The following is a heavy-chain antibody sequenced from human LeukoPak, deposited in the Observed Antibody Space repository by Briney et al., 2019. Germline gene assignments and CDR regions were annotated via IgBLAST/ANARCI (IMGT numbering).Heavy chain of an antibody. J-gene: IGHJ4*02. D-gene: IGHD4-17*01. CDR1: GGSISSSSYY. CDR3: ARLWVTTGPGPFDY. CDR2: IYYSGST. V-gene: IGHV4-39*01. Sequence: ETSETLSLTCTVSGGSISSSSYYWGWIRQPPGKGLEWIGSIYYSGSTYYSPSLKSRVTISVDTSKNQFSLKLSSVAAADTAVYYCARLWVTTGPGPFDYWGQGILVTVSS.